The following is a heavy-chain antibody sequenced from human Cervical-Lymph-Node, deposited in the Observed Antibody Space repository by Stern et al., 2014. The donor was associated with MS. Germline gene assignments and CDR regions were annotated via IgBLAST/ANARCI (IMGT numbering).Heavy chain of an antibody. CDR2: IYYSGST. Sequence: VQLEESGPGLVKPSQTLSLTCTVSGGSIRSNNSYWSWIRQPPGKGLEWIAYIYYSGSTYYNPSLKSRVTLSVDTSTNQFSLRLSSVTAADTAVYYCARAHYGDYPFYYYGMDVWGQGTTVTVSS. D-gene: IGHD4-17*01. CDR1: GGSIRSNNSY. J-gene: IGHJ6*02. V-gene: IGHV4-30-4*01. CDR3: ARAHYGDYPFYYYGMDV.